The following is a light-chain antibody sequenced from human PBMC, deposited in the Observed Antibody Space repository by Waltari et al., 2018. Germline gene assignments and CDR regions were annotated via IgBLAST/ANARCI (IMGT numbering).Light chain of an antibody. CDR1: ASNIGGNR. Sequence: QSVLTQTPSASGTPGQRVTISGSGSASNIGGNRGNGYKQLPGKAPKLLIDRSDLRPSGVPDRFSGSKSGTSASLAISGLQSEDEADYFCASWDDSLNGHWVFGGGTKVTVL. V-gene: IGLV1-44*01. J-gene: IGLJ3*02. CDR3: ASWDDSLNGHWV. CDR2: RSD.